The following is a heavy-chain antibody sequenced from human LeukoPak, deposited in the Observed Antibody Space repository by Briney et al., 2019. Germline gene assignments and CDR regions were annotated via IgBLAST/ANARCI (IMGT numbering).Heavy chain of an antibody. D-gene: IGHD3-22*01. V-gene: IGHV1-69*13. CDR3: ASDGRVFEYYYDSSDYFTFFDY. CDR2: IIPVYGTA. CDR1: GGTFSSYA. Sequence: SVKVSCKASGGTFSSYAISWVRQAPGQGLEWMGGIIPVYGTATYAQNFQGRVTITGDESTTTAYMELSSLRSEDTAVYYCASDGRVFEYYYDSSDYFTFFDYWGQGTLVTVSS. J-gene: IGHJ4*02.